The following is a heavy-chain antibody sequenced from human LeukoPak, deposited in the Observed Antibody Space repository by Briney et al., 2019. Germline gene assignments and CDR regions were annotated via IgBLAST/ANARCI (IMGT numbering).Heavy chain of an antibody. CDR2: INPSCGST. Sequence: ASVKVSCRASGYTFTSYYMHWVRQAPGQGLEWMGIINPSCGSTSYAQKFQGRGTMTRDTSTSTVYMELSSLRSEDTAVYYCARGMVRGVIIKPYYYYGMDVWGKGTTVTVSS. J-gene: IGHJ6*04. D-gene: IGHD3-10*01. CDR1: GYTFTSYY. CDR3: ARGMVRGVIIKPYYYYGMDV. V-gene: IGHV1-46*01.